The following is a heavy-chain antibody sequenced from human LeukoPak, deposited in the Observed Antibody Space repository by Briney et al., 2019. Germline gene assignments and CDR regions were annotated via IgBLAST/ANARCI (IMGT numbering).Heavy chain of an antibody. CDR3: ARDHDYGPCEGPAALDY. J-gene: IGHJ4*02. D-gene: IGHD4-17*01. V-gene: IGHV1-46*01. CDR2: ASPTGGST. CDR1: GYTFTDYF. Sequence: GASVKVSCKALGYTFTDYFMHWVRQARGQGPEWMGVASPTGGSTAYAQKFQGRVTVTRDTSTSTVYMELTSLRSEDTAMYYCARDHDYGPCEGPAALDYWGQGTLVTVSS.